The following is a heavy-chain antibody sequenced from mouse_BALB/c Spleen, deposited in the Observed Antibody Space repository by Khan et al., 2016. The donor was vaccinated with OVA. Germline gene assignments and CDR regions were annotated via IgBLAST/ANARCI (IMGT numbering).Heavy chain of an antibody. D-gene: IGHD2-2*01. CDR1: GIPITTGNYR. CDR2: LFYSGTT. J-gene: IGHJ2*01. Sequence: EVQLQESGPGLVKPSQTVSLTCTVTGIPITTGNYRWRWIRHLPGNKPEGIGYLFYSGTTTYHPSPTSRTTNTRDTTKNRFYLKMNSFTPEDTATYCCARDGSGFDSYYFGDWGQGTTHTLSS. V-gene: IGHV3-5*02. CDR3: ARDGSGFDSYYFGD.